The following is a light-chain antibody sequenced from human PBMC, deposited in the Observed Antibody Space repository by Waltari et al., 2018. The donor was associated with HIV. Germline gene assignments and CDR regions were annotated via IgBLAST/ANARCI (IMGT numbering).Light chain of an antibody. Sequence: QSALTQPASVSGSPGQSITISCPGTTNTVGTYNCASWYQHHPGKAPKLIIYDVNSRPSGVSSRFSGSKSGSTASLTIAGLQDEDEAYYYCNSYTISSTWMFGGGTKLTVL. CDR1: TNTVGTYNC. J-gene: IGLJ3*02. CDR2: DVN. V-gene: IGLV2-14*03. CDR3: NSYTISSTWM.